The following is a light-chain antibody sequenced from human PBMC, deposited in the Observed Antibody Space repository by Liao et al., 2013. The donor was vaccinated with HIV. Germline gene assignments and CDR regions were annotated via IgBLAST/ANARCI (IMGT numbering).Light chain of an antibody. CDR3: QVWDSRGDHRYV. V-gene: IGLV3-21*01. CDR1: NIGSRS. Sequence: SYVLTQPPSVSVAPGKTARITCGGNNIGSRSVHWYQLKSGQAPVLVIYSDNNRPSEIPERFSGSNSGNTATLTISRAEAGDEADYYCQVWDSRGDHRYVLGAGTKVTVL. J-gene: IGLJ1*01. CDR2: SDN.